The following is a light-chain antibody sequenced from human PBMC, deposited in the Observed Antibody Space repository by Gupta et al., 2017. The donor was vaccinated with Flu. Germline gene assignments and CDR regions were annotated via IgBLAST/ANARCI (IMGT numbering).Light chain of an antibody. CDR2: KND. Sequence: QSVLTQPPPASGTPGRRVTITCSGSNSNIGSEAVNWYQQFPGTAPKLLVYKNDQRPSGVPDRFSGSKSGTSASLAISGLQAEDEADYYCAAWDDSLKGWLFGGGTKLTVL. CDR1: NSNIGSEA. CDR3: AAWDDSLKGWL. J-gene: IGLJ3*02. V-gene: IGLV1-44*01.